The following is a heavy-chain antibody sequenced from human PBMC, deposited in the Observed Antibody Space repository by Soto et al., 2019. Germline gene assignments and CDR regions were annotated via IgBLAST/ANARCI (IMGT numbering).Heavy chain of an antibody. J-gene: IGHJ4*02. V-gene: IGHV1-18*01. CDR2: ISAYNGNT. D-gene: IGHD3-22*01. CDR1: GYTFTDYG. Sequence: ASVKVSCKASGYTFTDYGISWVRQAPGQGLEWMGWISAYNGNTNYAQRLQGRVTMTTDTSTNTAYMELRSLKSDDTAVYYCARDIFRYYESSGCDYWGQGTLVTVSS. CDR3: ARDIFRYYESSGCDY.